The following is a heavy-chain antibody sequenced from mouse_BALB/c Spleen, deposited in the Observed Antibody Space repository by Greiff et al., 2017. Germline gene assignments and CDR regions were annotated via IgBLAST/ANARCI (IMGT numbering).Heavy chain of an antibody. V-gene: IGHV1-31*01. Sequence: VHVKQSGPELVKPGASVKISCKASGYSFTGYYMHWVKQSHVKSLEWIGRINPYNGATSYNQNFKDKASLTVDKSSSTAYMELHSLTSEDSAVYYCARYGSSQAWFAYWGQGTLDTVSA. CDR3: ARYGSSQAWFAY. J-gene: IGHJ3*01. D-gene: IGHD1-1*01. CDR1: GYSFTGYY. CDR2: INPYNGAT.